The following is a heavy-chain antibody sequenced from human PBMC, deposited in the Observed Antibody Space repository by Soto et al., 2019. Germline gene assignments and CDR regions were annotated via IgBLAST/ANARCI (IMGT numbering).Heavy chain of an antibody. Sequence: ASGSDFTAYDITWVRQASGQGLEWMRWMNPINGATGSARRFQGRVSMTRNTATGTAYLELTSLRSDDSAVYYCGRGPSPRAPAGGTPYYYAMDVWGQGTTVTVSS. CDR3: GRGPSPRAPAGGTPYYYAMDV. V-gene: IGHV1-8*02. CDR1: GSDFTAYD. D-gene: IGHD6-13*01. J-gene: IGHJ6*02. CDR2: MNPINGAT.